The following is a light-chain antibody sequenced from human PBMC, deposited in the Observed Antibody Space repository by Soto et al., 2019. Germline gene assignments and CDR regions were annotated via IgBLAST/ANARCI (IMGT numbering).Light chain of an antibody. CDR1: QSVSSY. V-gene: IGKV3-11*01. J-gene: IGKJ5*01. Sequence: EIVLTQSPATLSLSPGESATLSCRASQSVSSYLAWYQQKTGQAPRLLIYDASNRATGIPARFSGSGSGTDFTLTISSLEHEDFAVYYCHQRSNWPITFGQGTRLEIK. CDR2: DAS. CDR3: HQRSNWPIT.